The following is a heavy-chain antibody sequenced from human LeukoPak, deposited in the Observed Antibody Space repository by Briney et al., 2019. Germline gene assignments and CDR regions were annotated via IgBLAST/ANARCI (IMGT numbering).Heavy chain of an antibody. CDR3: AKNRYYYDSIGYSDYYYYYGMDV. Sequence: PGESLRLSCAASGFTFSSYWMHWVRQAPGKGLEYVSAISSNGGSTYYADSVKGRFTISRDNSKNTLYLQMSSLRAEDTAVYYCAKNRYYYDSIGYSDYYYYYGMDVWGQGTTVTVSS. CDR2: ISSNGGST. J-gene: IGHJ6*02. V-gene: IGHV3-64D*06. CDR1: GFTFSSYW. D-gene: IGHD3-22*01.